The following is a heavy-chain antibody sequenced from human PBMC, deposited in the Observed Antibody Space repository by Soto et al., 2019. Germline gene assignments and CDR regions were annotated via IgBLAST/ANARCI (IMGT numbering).Heavy chain of an antibody. Sequence: ASVKVSCKASGYTFTSYGISWVRQAPGQGLEWMGWISAYNGNTNYAQKLQGRVTMTTDTSTSTAYMELRSLRSDDTAVDYCARDQPIIYDILTGHMDVWGKGTTVTVSS. CDR2: ISAYNGNT. J-gene: IGHJ6*03. V-gene: IGHV1-18*01. CDR3: ARDQPIIYDILTGHMDV. CDR1: GYTFTSYG. D-gene: IGHD3-9*01.